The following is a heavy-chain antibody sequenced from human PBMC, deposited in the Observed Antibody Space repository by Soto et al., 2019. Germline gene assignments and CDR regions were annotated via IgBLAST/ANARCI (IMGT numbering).Heavy chain of an antibody. V-gene: IGHV1-8*01. CDR1: GYTFTSYD. J-gene: IGHJ6*03. Sequence: ASVKVSCKASGYTFTSYDINWVRQATGQGLEWMGWMNPNSGNTGYAQKFQGRVTMTRNTPISTAYMELSSLRSEDTAVYYCARGSYYYYYYYMDVWGKGTTVTVSS. CDR3: ARGSYYYYYYYMDV. CDR2: MNPNSGNT.